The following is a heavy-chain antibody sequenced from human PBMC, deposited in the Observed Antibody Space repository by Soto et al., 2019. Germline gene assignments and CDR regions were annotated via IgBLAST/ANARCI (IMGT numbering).Heavy chain of an antibody. CDR2: IHNDGSTT. D-gene: IGHD1-7*01. V-gene: IGHV3-74*01. CDR3: ARENLNSY. Sequence: EVQLVESGGGLVQPGGSVRLSCAASGFTFTSYWMHWVRQAPGKGLMWVSRIHNDGSTTRYADSVKGRFTISRDNAKNTLYLQMSSLRVEDTAVYHCARENLNSYWGQGTSVTVSS. CDR1: GFTFTSYW. J-gene: IGHJ4*01.